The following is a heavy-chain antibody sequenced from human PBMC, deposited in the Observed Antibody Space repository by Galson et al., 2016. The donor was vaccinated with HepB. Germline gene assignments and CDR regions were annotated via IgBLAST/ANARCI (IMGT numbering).Heavy chain of an antibody. Sequence: SLRLSCAASGFTSSRYGMHWVRQAPGKGLEWVAFILYDGSKKYYADSVKGRFTISTDNSKNTLNLQMNSLRAEDTAVYYCARDSFTIFGVTPNWFDPWGQGTLVTVSS. CDR3: ARDSFTIFGVTPNWFDP. V-gene: IGHV3-33*01. D-gene: IGHD3-3*01. CDR2: ILYDGSKK. J-gene: IGHJ5*02. CDR1: GFTSSRYG.